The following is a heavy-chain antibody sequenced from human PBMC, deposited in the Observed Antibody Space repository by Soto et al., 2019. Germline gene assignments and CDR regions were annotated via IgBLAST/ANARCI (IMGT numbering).Heavy chain of an antibody. CDR3: AKDRDIVATITHQNFDY. Sequence: GGSLRLSCAASGFTFSSYAMSWVRQAPGKGLEWVSAISGSGGSTYYADSVKGRFTISRDNSKNTLYLQMNSLRAEDTAVYYCAKDRDIVATITHQNFDYWGQGTLVTVSS. CDR1: GFTFSSYA. V-gene: IGHV3-23*01. CDR2: ISGSGGST. D-gene: IGHD5-12*01. J-gene: IGHJ4*02.